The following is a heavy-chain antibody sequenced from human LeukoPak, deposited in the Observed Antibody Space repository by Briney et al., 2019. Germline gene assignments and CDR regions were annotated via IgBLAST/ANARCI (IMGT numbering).Heavy chain of an antibody. Sequence: SVKVSCKASGGTFSSYAISWVRQAPGQGLEWMGRIIPIFGTANYAQKFQGRVTITADESTSTAYMELSSLRSEDTAVYYCARVIVVVPAAIMADWYFDLWGRGTLVTVSS. V-gene: IGHV1-69*13. J-gene: IGHJ2*01. CDR1: GGTFSSYA. CDR2: IIPIFGTA. D-gene: IGHD2-2*02. CDR3: ARVIVVVPAAIMADWYFDL.